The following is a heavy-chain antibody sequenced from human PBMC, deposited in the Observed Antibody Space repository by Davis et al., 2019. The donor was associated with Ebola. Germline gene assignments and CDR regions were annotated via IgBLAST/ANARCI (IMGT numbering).Heavy chain of an antibody. Sequence: GESLKIPCAASGFTFGSYAMNWVRQAPGKGLEWVSAISGSGGCTYYADSVKGRFTISRDNSKNTLYLQMNSLRAEDTAVYYCAKADYYDNSGYQYNWFDPWGQGTLVTVSS. CDR3: AKADYYDNSGYQYNWFDP. CDR1: GFTFGSYA. CDR2: ISGSGGCT. J-gene: IGHJ5*02. V-gene: IGHV3-23*01. D-gene: IGHD3-22*01.